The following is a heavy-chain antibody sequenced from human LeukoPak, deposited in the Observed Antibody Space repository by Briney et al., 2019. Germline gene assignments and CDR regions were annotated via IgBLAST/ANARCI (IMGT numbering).Heavy chain of an antibody. V-gene: IGHV4-59*01. Sequence: SETLSLTCTVSGGSISPYYWSWIRQTPGKGLEWIGYILYSGTTTNYNPSLKSRVTISVDTSKNQFSLKLSSVTAADTAVYYCVREHDWGDFDFWGQGTLVTVSS. CDR1: GGSISPYY. D-gene: IGHD3-9*01. CDR2: ILYSGTT. J-gene: IGHJ4*02. CDR3: VREHDWGDFDF.